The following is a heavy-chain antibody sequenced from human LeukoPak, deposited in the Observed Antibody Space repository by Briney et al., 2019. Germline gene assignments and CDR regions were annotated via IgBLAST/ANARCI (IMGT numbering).Heavy chain of an antibody. CDR3: ARTHSGSYFPLYWYFDL. CDR1: GGSISSSSYY. V-gene: IGHV4-39*07. J-gene: IGHJ2*01. CDR2: IYYSGST. Sequence: SGTLSLTCTVSGGSISSSSYYWGWIRQPPGKGLEWIGSIYYSGSTYYNPSLKSRVTISVDTSKSQFSLKLSSVTAADTAVYYCARTHSGSYFPLYWYFDLWGRGTLVTVSS. D-gene: IGHD1-26*01.